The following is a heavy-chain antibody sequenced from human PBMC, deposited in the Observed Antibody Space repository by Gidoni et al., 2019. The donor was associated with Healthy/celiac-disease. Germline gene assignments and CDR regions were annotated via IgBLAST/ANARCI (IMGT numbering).Heavy chain of an antibody. Sequence: EVQLVESGGGLVKPGGSLRLSCAASGFTFSNAWMSWVRQAPGKGLEWVGRIKSKTDGGTTDYAAPVKGRFTISRDDSKNTLYLQMNSLKTEDTAVYYCTTDSPPYLFDYVWGSYRNRGFDYWGQGTLVTVSS. CDR3: TTDSPPYLFDYVWGSYRNRGFDY. V-gene: IGHV3-15*01. J-gene: IGHJ4*02. CDR2: IKSKTDGGTT. D-gene: IGHD3-16*02. CDR1: GFTFSNAW.